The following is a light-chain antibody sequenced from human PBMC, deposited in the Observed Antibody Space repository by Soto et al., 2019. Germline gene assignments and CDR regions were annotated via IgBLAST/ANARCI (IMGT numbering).Light chain of an antibody. CDR2: GAS. V-gene: IGKV3-15*01. CDR1: QDVGIN. CDR3: HQYYYWPGT. Sequence: LMTQSPAILSVSPGERVTLSCRASQDVGINLAWYQQKPGHAPRLVVYGASTRATAFPARFSGSGSGTEFTLTTSSLQSEDLAVYYCHQYYYWPGTFGQGTKLEIK. J-gene: IGKJ2*01.